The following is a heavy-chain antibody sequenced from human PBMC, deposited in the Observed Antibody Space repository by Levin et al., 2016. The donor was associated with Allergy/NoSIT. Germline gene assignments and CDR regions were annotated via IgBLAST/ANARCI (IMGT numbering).Heavy chain of an antibody. D-gene: IGHD1-1*01. Sequence: GESLKISCAASGFTFSSYAMHWVRQAPGTGLEWLAVISYDGYNKYYADSVKGRFTISRDNSKITVYLQMDSLRDEDTAVYYCAKRACTSPNCNDLKGPLDHWGQGTQVTVSS. V-gene: IGHV3-30*04. CDR2: ISYDGYNK. CDR3: AKRACTSPNCNDLKGPLDH. J-gene: IGHJ4*02. CDR1: GFTFSSYA.